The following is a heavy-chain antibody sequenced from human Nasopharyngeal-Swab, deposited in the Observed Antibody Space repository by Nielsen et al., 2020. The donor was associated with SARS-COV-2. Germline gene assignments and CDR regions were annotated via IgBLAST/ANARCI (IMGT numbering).Heavy chain of an antibody. Sequence: GGSLRLSCAASGFNFNSYGMHWVRQAPGKGLEWVAVMWYDGSSKKYGNSVKGRFTISRDNSKKTLYLQMNSLRAEDTAVYYCAGDLMAAPDYWGQGTLVTVSS. J-gene: IGHJ4*02. D-gene: IGHD6-13*01. CDR1: GFNFNSYG. V-gene: IGHV3-33*01. CDR3: AGDLMAAPDY. CDR2: MWYDGSSK.